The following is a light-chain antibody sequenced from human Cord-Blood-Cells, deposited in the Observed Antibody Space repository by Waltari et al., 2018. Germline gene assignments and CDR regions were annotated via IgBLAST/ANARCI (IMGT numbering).Light chain of an antibody. Sequence: EIVLTQSPGTMSLSPGERATLSCRATQSVSSSYLDWYQQKPGQAPRLTIYGASSRATGIPDRFSGSGSGTDFTLTISRLEPEDFAVYYCQQYGSAPPWTFGQGTKVEIK. CDR2: GAS. V-gene: IGKV3-20*01. CDR1: QSVSSSY. J-gene: IGKJ1*01. CDR3: QQYGSAPPWT.